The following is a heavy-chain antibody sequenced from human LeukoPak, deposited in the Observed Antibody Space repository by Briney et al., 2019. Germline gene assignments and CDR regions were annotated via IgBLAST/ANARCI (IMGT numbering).Heavy chain of an antibody. J-gene: IGHJ4*02. V-gene: IGHV1-8*03. CDR2: MNPNSGST. CDR1: GYTFTSYD. CDR3: ARGRSTGHPYYFEY. Sequence: ASVKVSCKASGYTFTSYDINWVRQATGQGLEWMGWMNPNSGSTGYAQKFQGRVTITRNTSISTAYMELSGLRSEDTAVYYCARGRSTGHPYYFEYWGQGTLVTVSS.